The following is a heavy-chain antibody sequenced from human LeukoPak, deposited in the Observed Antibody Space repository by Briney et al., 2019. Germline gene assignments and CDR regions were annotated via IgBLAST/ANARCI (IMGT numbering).Heavy chain of an antibody. CDR3: ARGQGYSYGYEWFDP. V-gene: IGHV4-34*01. Sequence: PSETLSLTCAVYGGSFSGYYWSWIRQPPGKGLEWIGEINHSGSTNYNPSLKSRVTMSVDTSKNQFSLKLSSVTAADTAVYYCARGQGYSYGYEWFDPWGQGTLVTVSS. D-gene: IGHD5-18*01. CDR1: GGSFSGYY. CDR2: INHSGST. J-gene: IGHJ5*02.